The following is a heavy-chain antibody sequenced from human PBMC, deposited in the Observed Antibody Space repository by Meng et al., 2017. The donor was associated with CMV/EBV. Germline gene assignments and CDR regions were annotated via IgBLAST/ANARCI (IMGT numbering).Heavy chain of an antibody. J-gene: IGHJ5*02. Sequence: KVFCKASGGTFSSYAISWVRQAPGQGLEWMGGIIPILGIANYAQKFQGRVTITADKSTSTAYMELSSLRSEDTAVYYCARFQLPGPHNWFDPWGQGTLVTVSS. CDR1: GGTFSSYA. D-gene: IGHD2-2*01. V-gene: IGHV1-69*10. CDR3: ARFQLPGPHNWFDP. CDR2: IIPILGIA.